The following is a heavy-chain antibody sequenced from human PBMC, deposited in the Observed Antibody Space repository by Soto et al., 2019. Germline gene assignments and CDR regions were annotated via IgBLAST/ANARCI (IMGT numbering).Heavy chain of an antibody. D-gene: IGHD3-3*01. Sequence: PGGSLRLSCAASGFTFSSYAMSWVRQAPGKGLEWVSAISGSGGSTYYADSVKGRFTISRDNAKNSLYLQMNSLRAEDTAVYYCASSALWSGYYSDYWGQGTLVTVSS. V-gene: IGHV3-23*01. CDR3: ASSALWSGYYSDY. CDR1: GFTFSSYA. J-gene: IGHJ4*02. CDR2: ISGSGGST.